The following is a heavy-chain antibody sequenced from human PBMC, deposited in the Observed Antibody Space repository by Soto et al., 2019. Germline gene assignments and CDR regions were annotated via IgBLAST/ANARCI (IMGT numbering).Heavy chain of an antibody. J-gene: IGHJ4*02. CDR2: INSDGSTT. V-gene: IGHV3-74*01. CDR1: GFTFSSYW. Sequence: LRLSCAASGFTFSSYWMHWVRQAPGKGLVWVSRINSDGSTTNYADSVKGRFTISRDNAKNTVYLQVHSLRVEDTAVYYCARAYLEFGYWGQGTLVTVSS. CDR3: ARAYLEFGY.